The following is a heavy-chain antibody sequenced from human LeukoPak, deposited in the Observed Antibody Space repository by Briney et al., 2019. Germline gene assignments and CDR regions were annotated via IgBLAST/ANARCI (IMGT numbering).Heavy chain of an antibody. CDR2: INPNSGGT. CDR1: GYTFTGYY. V-gene: IGHV1-2*04. J-gene: IGHJ6*02. Sequence: ASVKVSCKASGYTFTGYYMHWVRQAPGQGLEWMGWINPNSGGTNYAQKFQGWITMTRDTSISTAYMELSRLRSDDTAVYYCARDRWSGYFPDWGQGTTVTVSS. D-gene: IGHD3-3*01. CDR3: ARDRWSGYFPD.